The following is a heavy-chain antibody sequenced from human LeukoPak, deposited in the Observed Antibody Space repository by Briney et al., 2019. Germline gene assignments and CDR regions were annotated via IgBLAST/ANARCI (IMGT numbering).Heavy chain of an antibody. Sequence: GGSLRLSCAASGFTLSSYAMSWVRQAPGKGLEWVSATSSSDAGTYYADSVKGRFTISRDNAKNSLYLQMNSLRAEDTAVYYCAELGITMIGGVWGKGTTVTISS. CDR3: AELGITMIGGV. V-gene: IGHV3-23*01. CDR2: TSSSDAGT. CDR1: GFTLSSYA. J-gene: IGHJ6*04. D-gene: IGHD3-10*02.